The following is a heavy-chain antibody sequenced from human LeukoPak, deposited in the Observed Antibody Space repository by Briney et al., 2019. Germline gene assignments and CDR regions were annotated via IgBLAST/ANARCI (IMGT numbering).Heavy chain of an antibody. D-gene: IGHD3-3*01. J-gene: IGHJ5*02. CDR3: ARMSITIFGVVIYNWFDP. CDR1: GYTFTSYG. Sequence: GASVKVSCKASGYTFTSYGISWVRQAPGQGLEWMGWISAYNGNTNYAQKLQGRVTMTTDTSTSTAYMELRSLRSDDTAVYYCARMSITIFGVVIYNWFDPWGQGTLVTVSS. V-gene: IGHV1-18*01. CDR2: ISAYNGNT.